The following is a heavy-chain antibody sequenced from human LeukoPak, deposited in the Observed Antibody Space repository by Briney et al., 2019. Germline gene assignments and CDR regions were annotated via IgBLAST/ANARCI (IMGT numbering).Heavy chain of an antibody. CDR1: GFSFSTYG. J-gene: IGHJ4*02. V-gene: IGHV3-30*02. Sequence: GGSLRLSCAASGFSFSTYGMHWVRQAPGKGLEWVAFIRYDESNTYYADSVKGRFTISRDNSQNTLFLQIDSLRDDDTAVYYCAKGGSNNWSFDNWGQGTLVTVSS. CDR2: IRYDESNT. D-gene: IGHD1-1*01. CDR3: AKGGSNNWSFDN.